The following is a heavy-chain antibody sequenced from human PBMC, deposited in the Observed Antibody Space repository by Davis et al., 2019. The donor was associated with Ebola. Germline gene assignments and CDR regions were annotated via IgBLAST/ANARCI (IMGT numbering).Heavy chain of an antibody. CDR3: AREGFSSSSYYFDY. V-gene: IGHV3-48*04. J-gene: IGHJ4*02. CDR2: ISSSGSTI. Sequence: GESLKISCAASGFTFSSYAMSWVRQAPGKGLEWVSYISSSGSTIYYADSVKGRFTISRDNAKNSLYLQMNSLRAEDTAVYYCAREGFSSSSYYFDYWGQGTLVTVSS. CDR1: GFTFSSYA. D-gene: IGHD6-13*01.